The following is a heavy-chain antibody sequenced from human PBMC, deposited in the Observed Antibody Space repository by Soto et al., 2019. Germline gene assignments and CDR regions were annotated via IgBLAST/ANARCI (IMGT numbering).Heavy chain of an antibody. Sequence: PGGSQRLSCAASGFTFSSYAMHWVRQAPGKGLEWVAVISYDGSNKYYAGSVKGRFTISRDNSKNTPYLQMNSVRAEDTAVYYCARAYGYDSRYYYYGMDVWGQGTTVTVSS. J-gene: IGHJ6*02. D-gene: IGHD5-12*01. CDR3: ARAYGYDSRYYYYGMDV. CDR1: GFTFSSYA. V-gene: IGHV3-30-3*01. CDR2: ISYDGSNK.